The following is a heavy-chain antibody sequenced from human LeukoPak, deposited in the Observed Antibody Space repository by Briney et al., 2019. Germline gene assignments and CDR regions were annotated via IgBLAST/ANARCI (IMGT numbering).Heavy chain of an antibody. Sequence: GGSLRLSCAASGFTFSSYGMHWVRQAPGKGLEWVAFIRYDGSNKYYADSVKGRFTISRDNSKNTLYLQMNSLRAEDTAVYYCAKDRPDGLCSYYFDYWGQGTLVTVSS. V-gene: IGHV3-30*02. J-gene: IGHJ4*02. CDR2: IRYDGSNK. CDR3: AKDRPDGLCSYYFDY. D-gene: IGHD3-10*02. CDR1: GFTFSSYG.